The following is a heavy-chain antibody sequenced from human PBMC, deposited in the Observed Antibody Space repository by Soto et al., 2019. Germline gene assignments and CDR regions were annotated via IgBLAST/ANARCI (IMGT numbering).Heavy chain of an antibody. V-gene: IGHV4-30-2*01. D-gene: IGHD2-15*01. CDR1: GGSISSGGYS. CDR2: IYHSGST. J-gene: IGHJ3*02. CDR3: ARGGGDIVVVVAQRAFDI. Sequence: SESLSLTCAVSGGSISSGGYSWSWIRQPPGKGLEWIGYIYHSGSTYYNPSLKSRVTISVDRSKNQFSLKLSSVTAADTAVYYCARGGGDIVVVVAQRAFDIWGQGTMVTVSS.